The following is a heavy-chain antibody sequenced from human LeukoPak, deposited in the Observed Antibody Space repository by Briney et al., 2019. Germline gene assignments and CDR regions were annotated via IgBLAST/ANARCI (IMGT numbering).Heavy chain of an antibody. D-gene: IGHD3-3*02. CDR2: IKQDGSEK. CDR3: ARDFVIFGVVITFDY. Sequence: GGSLRLSCAASGFTFSSYWMSWVGQAPGKGLEWVANIKQDGSEKYYVDSVKGRFTISRDNAKNSLYLQMNSLRAEDTAVYYCARDFVIFGVVITFDYWGQGTLVTVSS. CDR1: GFTFSSYW. J-gene: IGHJ4*02. V-gene: IGHV3-7*01.